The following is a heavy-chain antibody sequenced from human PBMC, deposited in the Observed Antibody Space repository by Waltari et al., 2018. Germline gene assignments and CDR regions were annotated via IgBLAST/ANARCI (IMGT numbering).Heavy chain of an antibody. V-gene: IGHV4-59*01. CDR1: GGSIRSYY. CDR3: ARGGVLHWFDP. D-gene: IGHD2-8*02. Sequence: QVQLQESGPGLVKPSETLSLTCTVPGGSIRSYYCSWIRQPPGKGLEWIGYIYYSGSTNYNPSLKSRVTISVDTSKNQFSLKLSSVTAADTAVYYCARGGVLHWFDPWGQGTLVTVSS. J-gene: IGHJ5*02. CDR2: IYYSGST.